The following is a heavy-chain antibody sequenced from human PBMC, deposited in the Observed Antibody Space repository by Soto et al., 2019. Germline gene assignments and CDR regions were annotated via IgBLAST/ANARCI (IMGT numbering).Heavy chain of an antibody. Sequence: PGGPLRPSCAASGFPFSSSSMNWVRQAPGKGLEWVSSISSSSSYIYYADPVKGRFTISRDNAKNSLYLQMHSLRAEDTAVYYCARESCPRPLSSSGYFRDYYYMDVWGKGTTVTVSS. CDR3: ARESCPRPLSSSGYFRDYYYMDV. CDR1: GFPFSSSS. D-gene: IGHD6-25*01. V-gene: IGHV3-21*01. CDR2: ISSSSSYI. J-gene: IGHJ6*03.